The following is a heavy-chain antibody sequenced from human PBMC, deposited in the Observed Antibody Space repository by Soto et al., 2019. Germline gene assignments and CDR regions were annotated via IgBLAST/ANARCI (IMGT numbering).Heavy chain of an antibody. J-gene: IGHJ6*02. Sequence: QVQLQESGPGLVKPSQTLSLTCTVSGGSISSGGYYWSWIRQHPGKALEWIGYIYYSGSTYYNPSLKSRVTISVDTSKNQFSLKLSSVTAADTAVYYCARGSDEWSGYLRALYYGMDVWGQGTTVTVSS. V-gene: IGHV4-31*03. CDR2: IYYSGST. CDR3: ARGSDEWSGYLRALYYGMDV. CDR1: GGSISSGGYY. D-gene: IGHD3-3*01.